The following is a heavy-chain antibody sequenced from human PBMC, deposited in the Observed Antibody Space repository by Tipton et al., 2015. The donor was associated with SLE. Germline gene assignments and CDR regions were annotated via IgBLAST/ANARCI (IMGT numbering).Heavy chain of an antibody. J-gene: IGHJ3*02. Sequence: QSGAEVKKPGASVKVSCKASGYTFTSYGISWVRQAPGQGLEWMGWISAYNGNTNYAQKLQGRVTMTTATSTSTAYMELRSLRSDDTAVYYCARDDSLVVVAATYAFDIWGQGTMVTVSS. V-gene: IGHV1-18*01. CDR3: ARDDSLVVVAATYAFDI. D-gene: IGHD2-15*01. CDR1: GYTFTSYG. CDR2: ISAYNGNT.